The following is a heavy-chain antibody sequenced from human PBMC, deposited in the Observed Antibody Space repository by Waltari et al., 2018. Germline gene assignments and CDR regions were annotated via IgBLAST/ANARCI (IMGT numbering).Heavy chain of an antibody. V-gene: IGHV3-21*01. J-gene: IGHJ4*02. Sequence: EVQLVESGGGLVKPGGSLRLSCAASGFTFSTYNMHWVRQAPGKGLEWVSSISSSSSYIYYADSMKGRFTISRDNAKNSLYLQMNSLRAEDTAVYYCALDSSGLFDYWGQGTLVTVSS. D-gene: IGHD6-19*01. CDR1: GFTFSTYN. CDR3: ALDSSGLFDY. CDR2: ISSSSSYI.